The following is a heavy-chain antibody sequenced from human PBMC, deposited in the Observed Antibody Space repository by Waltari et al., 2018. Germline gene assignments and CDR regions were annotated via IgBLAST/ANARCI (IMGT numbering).Heavy chain of an antibody. J-gene: IGHJ6*03. CDR3: ARGGVTIFGVAQRRNRYMDV. CDR1: GGSFSGYY. V-gene: IGHV4-34*01. Sequence: QVQLQQWGAGLLKPSETLSLTCAVYGGSFSGYYWSWIRQPPGKGLEWIGEINHSGSTNDNPSLKSRVTISVETSKNQCSLKLSSGTAADTAVYYWARGGVTIFGVAQRRNRYMDVWGKGTTVTVSS. CDR2: INHSGST. D-gene: IGHD3-3*01.